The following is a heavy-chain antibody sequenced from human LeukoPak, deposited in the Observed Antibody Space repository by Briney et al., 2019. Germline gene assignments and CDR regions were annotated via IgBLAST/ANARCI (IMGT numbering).Heavy chain of an antibody. CDR3: AKASAMIVVVSKHFDY. CDR2: IKQDGSEK. Sequence: GGSLRLSCEASGFTFNTYSMNWARQAPGKGLEWVANIKQDGSEKYYVDSVKGRFTISRDNAKNSLYLQMNSLRAEDTAVYYCAKASAMIVVVSKHFDYWGQGTLVTVSS. J-gene: IGHJ4*02. CDR1: GFTFNTYS. D-gene: IGHD3-22*01. V-gene: IGHV3-7*03.